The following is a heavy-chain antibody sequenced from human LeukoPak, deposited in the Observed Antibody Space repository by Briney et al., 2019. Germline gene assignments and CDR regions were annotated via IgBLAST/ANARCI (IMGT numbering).Heavy chain of an antibody. V-gene: IGHV4-4*07. J-gene: IGHJ5*02. CDR2: IYTSGST. CDR3: ARGMAAAYDYNWFDP. CDR1: GGSISSYY. D-gene: IGHD5-12*01. Sequence: ASETLSLTCTVSGGSISSYYWSWIRQPAGKGLEWIGRIYTSGSTNYNPSLKSRVTMSVDTSKNQFSLKLDSVTAADTAVYFCARGMAAAYDYNWFDPWGPGTLVTVSS.